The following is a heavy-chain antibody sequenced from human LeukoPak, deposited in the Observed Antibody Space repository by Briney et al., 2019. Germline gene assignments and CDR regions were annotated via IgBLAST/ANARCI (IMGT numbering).Heavy chain of an antibody. V-gene: IGHV1-2*02. CDR1: GYTFTGYY. CDR3: ARGGLTGYANYYYYYYMDV. CDR2: INPNSGGT. Sequence: ASVKVSCKASGYTFTGYYMHWVRQAPGQGLEWMGWINPNSGGTNYAQKFQGRVTMTRDTSISTAYMELSSLRSEDTAVYYCARGGLTGYANYYYYYYMDVWGKGTTVTISS. J-gene: IGHJ6*03. D-gene: IGHD3-9*01.